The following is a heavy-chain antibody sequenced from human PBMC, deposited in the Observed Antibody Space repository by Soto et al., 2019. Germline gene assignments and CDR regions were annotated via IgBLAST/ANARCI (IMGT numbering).Heavy chain of an antibody. D-gene: IGHD3-16*01. J-gene: IGHJ4*02. V-gene: IGHV4-59*01. Sequence: SETLSRTCTVSGDSIGTYCWNWLRQPPGKGLEWIGYIYSSGSTSYNPSLKSRVTISVDTPKNQFSLKLTSATAADTAVYYCARGGWGPGYWGQGIQVTVSS. CDR3: ARGGWGPGY. CDR1: GDSIGTYC. CDR2: IYSSGST.